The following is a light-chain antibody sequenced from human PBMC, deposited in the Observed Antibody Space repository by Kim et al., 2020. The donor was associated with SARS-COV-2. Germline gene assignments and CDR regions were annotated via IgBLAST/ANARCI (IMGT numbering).Light chain of an antibody. V-gene: IGLV3-19*01. CDR1: SLRSYY. Sequence: SSELTQAPAVSVALGQTVRIPCKGDSLRSYYATWYQQKPRQAPLLVIFGRNNRPSGIPDRFSGSTSGNTASLTISGAQAEDDADFYCQSRDSGGNVVFGGGTKLTVL. CDR2: GRN. J-gene: IGLJ2*01. CDR3: QSRDSGGNVV.